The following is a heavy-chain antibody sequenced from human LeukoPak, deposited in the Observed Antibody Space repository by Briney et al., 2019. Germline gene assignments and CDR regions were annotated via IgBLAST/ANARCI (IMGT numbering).Heavy chain of an antibody. CDR2: IWYDGSNK. CDR3: VKDQLSSSWYTAFDI. V-gene: IGHV3-30*02. J-gene: IGHJ3*02. D-gene: IGHD2-2*02. CDR1: GFTFSSYG. Sequence: GGSLRLSCAASGFTFSSYGMHWVRQAPGKGLEWVAVIWYDGSNKYYADSVKGRFTISRDNSKNTLYLQMNSLRAEDTAVYYCVKDQLSSSWYTAFDIWGQGTMVTVSS.